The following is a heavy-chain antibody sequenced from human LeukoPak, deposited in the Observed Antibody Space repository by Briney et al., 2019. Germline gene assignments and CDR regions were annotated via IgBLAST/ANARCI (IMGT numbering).Heavy chain of an antibody. J-gene: IGHJ3*02. V-gene: IGHV1-69-2*01. CDR3: ARDYSRYGYNSHDALDI. D-gene: IGHD5-24*01. CDR2: VDPEDGET. CDR1: GYTFTDYY. Sequence: ASVKISCKVSGYTFTDYYMHWVQQAPGKGLEWMGLVDPEDGETIYAEKFQGRVTITADTSTDTAYMELSSLRSEDTAVYYCARDYSRYGYNSHDALDIWGQGTMVTVSS.